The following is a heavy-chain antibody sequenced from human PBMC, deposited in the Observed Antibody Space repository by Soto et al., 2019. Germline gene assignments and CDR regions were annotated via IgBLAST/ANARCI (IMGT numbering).Heavy chain of an antibody. CDR1: GLSLSSYS. J-gene: IGHJ3*02. CDR2: ISSRSYI. CDR3: ASMEYGSAASDAFDI. Sequence: GGLLRHPWADSGLSLSSYSMNWVRQAPGKGMEWVSSISSRSYIYYADSVKGRFTISRDNGKNSLYLQMNSLRAEDTAVYYCASMEYGSAASDAFDIWGQGTMVTVSS. V-gene: IGHV3-21*01. D-gene: IGHD2-15*01.